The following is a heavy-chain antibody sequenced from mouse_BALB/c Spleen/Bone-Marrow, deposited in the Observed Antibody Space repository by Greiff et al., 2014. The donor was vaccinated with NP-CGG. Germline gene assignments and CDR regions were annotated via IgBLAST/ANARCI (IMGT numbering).Heavy chain of an antibody. J-gene: IGHJ4*01. D-gene: IGHD1-1*01. CDR3: ARSNYVGYYAMDY. CDR2: ISSDSSTI. CDR1: GFTFSSFG. V-gene: IGHV5-17*02. Sequence: EVKLMESGGGLVQPGGSRKLSCAASGFTFSSFGIHWVRQAPEKGLEWVAHISSDSSTIYYADTVKGRFTISRDNPKNTLFLQMTSLGSEDTAMYYCARSNYVGYYAMDYWGQGTSVTVSS.